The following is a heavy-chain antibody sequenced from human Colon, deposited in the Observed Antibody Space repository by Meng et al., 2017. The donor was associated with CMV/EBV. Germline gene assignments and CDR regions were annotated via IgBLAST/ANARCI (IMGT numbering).Heavy chain of an antibody. J-gene: IGHJ4*02. CDR3: ARDGVRGLDY. CDR1: GFTFSSYW. CDR2: IKQDGSEK. V-gene: IGHV3-7*03. Sequence: GESLKISCAASGFTFSSYWMNWVRQAPGKGLEWVANIKQDGSEKYYVDSVKGRFTISRDNAKNSLYLQMNSLRAEDTALYYCARDGVRGLDYWGQGTLVTVSS. D-gene: IGHD3-10*01.